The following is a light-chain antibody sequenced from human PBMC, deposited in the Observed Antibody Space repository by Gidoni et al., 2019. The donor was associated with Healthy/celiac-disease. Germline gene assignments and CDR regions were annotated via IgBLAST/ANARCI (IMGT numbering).Light chain of an antibody. CDR2: GAS. V-gene: IGKV3-15*01. Sequence: EIVMTQSPATLSVSPGERATLPCRASQSVSSNLAWYQQKPGQAPRLLIYGASTRATGIPARFSGSGSGTEFTLTISSLQSEDFAVYYCQQYNNGVTFGQGTKVEIK. CDR1: QSVSSN. CDR3: QQYNNGVT. J-gene: IGKJ1*01.